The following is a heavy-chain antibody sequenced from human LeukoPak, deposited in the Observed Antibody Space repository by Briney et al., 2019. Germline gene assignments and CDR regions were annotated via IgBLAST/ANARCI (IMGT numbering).Heavy chain of an antibody. CDR3: AKLHANYYGSGSYRSDSIDY. V-gene: IGHV3-30*18. CDR2: ISYDGSNK. Sequence: GRSLRLSCAASGFTFSSYGMQWVRQAPGKGLEWVAVISYDGSNKYYADSVKGRFTISRDNSKNTLYLQMNSLRAEDTAVYYCAKLHANYYGSGSYRSDSIDYWGQGTLVTVSS. J-gene: IGHJ4*02. CDR1: GFTFSSYG. D-gene: IGHD3-10*01.